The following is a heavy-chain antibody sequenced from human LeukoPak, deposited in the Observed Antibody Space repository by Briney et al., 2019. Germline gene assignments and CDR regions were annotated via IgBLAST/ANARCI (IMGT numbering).Heavy chain of an antibody. CDR2: ISNSGST. CDR1: NDSIKDYY. CDR3: ARDKTETRENPILWFDP. J-gene: IGHJ5*02. D-gene: IGHD1-14*01. V-gene: IGHV4-59*01. Sequence: SETLSLTCTVSNDSIKDYYWNWIRQPPGKGLEWIGFISNSGSTNYNPSLKSRVTISVDTSKNQFSLKLSSVTAADTAVYYCARDKTETRENPILWFDPWGQGTLVTVSS.